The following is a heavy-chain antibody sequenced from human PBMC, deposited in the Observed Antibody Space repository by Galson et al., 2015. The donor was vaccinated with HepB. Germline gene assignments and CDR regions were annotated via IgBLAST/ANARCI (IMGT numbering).Heavy chain of an antibody. J-gene: IGHJ3*02. CDR2: MSNDGNTQ. V-gene: IGHV3-30*03. CDR1: EFTFSNYD. CDR3: ARDLDFRSSGNYYDGFDI. Sequence: SLRLSCAASEFTFSNYDMHWVRQAPGKGLEWVALMSNDGNTQHYADSVKGRFAISRDYSKNTLYLEMNSLRPEDTAVYYCARDLDFRSSGNYYDGFDIWGQGTMVTVSS. D-gene: IGHD3-22*01.